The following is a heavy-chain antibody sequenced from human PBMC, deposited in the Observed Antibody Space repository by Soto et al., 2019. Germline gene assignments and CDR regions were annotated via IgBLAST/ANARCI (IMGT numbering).Heavy chain of an antibody. D-gene: IGHD1-26*01. CDR3: ASDLVGASDSYGLDV. J-gene: IGHJ6*02. Sequence: GGSLRLSCAASGFTFSNYGMHWVRQAPGKGLEWVAIIWHDGNNKYYADSARGRFIISRDNSKNRLYLQMNSLRAEDTAVYYCASDLVGASDSYGLDVWGQGTPVTVSS. CDR2: IWHDGNNK. CDR1: GFTFSNYG. V-gene: IGHV3-33*01.